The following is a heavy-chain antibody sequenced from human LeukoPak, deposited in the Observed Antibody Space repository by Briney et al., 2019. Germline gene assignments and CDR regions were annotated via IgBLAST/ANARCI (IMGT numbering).Heavy chain of an antibody. CDR3: TRLPDDY. CDR1: GFTFSSYA. Sequence: GGSLRLSCAAPGFTFSSYAMSWVRQAPGKGLEWVSAISGSGGSTYYADSVKGRFTISRDDSKNTAYLQMNSLKTEDTAVYYCTRLPDDYWGQGTLVTVSS. J-gene: IGHJ4*02. D-gene: IGHD2-15*01. CDR2: ISGSGGST. V-gene: IGHV3-23*01.